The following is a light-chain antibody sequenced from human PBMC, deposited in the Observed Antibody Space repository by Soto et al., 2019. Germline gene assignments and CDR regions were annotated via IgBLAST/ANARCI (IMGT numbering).Light chain of an antibody. V-gene: IGKV1-39*01. CDR3: QQINSFPAT. Sequence: DFHMTQSPSSLSASVGYRITITCQARRPIGSHLNWYQQKPGKAPKILIYDASKLESGVPSRCRGSGSGTEFTLTISSLQPEDFATYYCQQINSFPATFGGGTKVDIK. J-gene: IGKJ4*01. CDR1: RPIGSH. CDR2: DAS.